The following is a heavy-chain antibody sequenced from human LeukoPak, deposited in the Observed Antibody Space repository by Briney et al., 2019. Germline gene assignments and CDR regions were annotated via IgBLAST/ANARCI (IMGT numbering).Heavy chain of an antibody. Sequence: GASVKVSCKAPGYTFTSYGISWVRQAPGQGLEWMGWISAYNGNTNYAQKLQGRVTMTTDTSTSTAYMELRSLRSDDTAVYYCARDPDWNDGKPGMDVWGQGTTVTVSS. J-gene: IGHJ6*02. CDR3: ARDPDWNDGKPGMDV. V-gene: IGHV1-18*01. D-gene: IGHD1-1*01. CDR2: ISAYNGNT. CDR1: GYTFTSYG.